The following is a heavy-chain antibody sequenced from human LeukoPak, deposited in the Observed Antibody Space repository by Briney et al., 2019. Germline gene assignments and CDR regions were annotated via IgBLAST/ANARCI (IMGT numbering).Heavy chain of an antibody. CDR3: AREAQQLVTIYFDY. V-gene: IGHV1-18*01. CDR1: GYTLTSYG. Sequence: VASVKVSCKASGYTLTSYGISWVRQAPGQGLEVMGWISAYNGNSYYAQNLQGRVTMTTDTSTSTAYMELRSLRSDDTAVYYCAREAQQLVTIYFDYWGQGTLVTVSS. D-gene: IGHD1-1*01. J-gene: IGHJ4*02. CDR2: ISAYNGNS.